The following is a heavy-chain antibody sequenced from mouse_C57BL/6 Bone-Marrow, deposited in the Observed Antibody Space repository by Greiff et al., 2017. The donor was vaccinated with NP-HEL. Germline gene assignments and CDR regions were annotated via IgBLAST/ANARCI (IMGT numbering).Heavy chain of an antibody. V-gene: IGHV1-20*01. D-gene: IGHD2-5*01. CDR1: GYSFTGYF. CDR2: INPYNGDT. Sequence: EVKLQQSGPELVKPGDSVKISCKASGYSFTGYFMNWVMQSHGKSLEWIGRINPYNGDTFYNHKFKGKATLTVDKSSSTAHMELRSLTSEDSAVYYCARRSYYSNYGSFDYWGQGTTLTVSS. CDR3: ARRSYYSNYGSFDY. J-gene: IGHJ2*01.